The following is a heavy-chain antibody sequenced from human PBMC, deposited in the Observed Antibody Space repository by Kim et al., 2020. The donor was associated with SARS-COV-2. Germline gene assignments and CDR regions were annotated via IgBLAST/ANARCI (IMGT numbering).Heavy chain of an antibody. D-gene: IGHD1-26*01. CDR2: INASGGST. CDR3: ARAQEVGGSYYYYGLDV. Sequence: ASVKVSCKASGYTFGNYYVHWVRQAPGQGLEWVGIINASGGSTKYGQKFKGRVALTRDTSTTTIYMDINSLTLDDTAIYFCARAQEVGGSYYYYGLDVWGQGTAVTVSS. CDR1: GYTFGNYY. V-gene: IGHV1-46*01. J-gene: IGHJ6*02.